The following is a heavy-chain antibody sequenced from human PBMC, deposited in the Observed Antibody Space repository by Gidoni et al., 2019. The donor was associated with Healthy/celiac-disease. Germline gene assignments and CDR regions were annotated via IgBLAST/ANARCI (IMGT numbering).Heavy chain of an antibody. D-gene: IGHD6-13*01. CDR3: ARLALAAAGTMVPYSWFDP. Sequence: EVQLVQSGAEVKKPGESLKISCKGSGYSFTSYWIGWVRQMPGKGLEWMGIIYPGDSDTRYSPSFQGQVTISADKSISTAYLQWSSLKASDTAMYYCARLALAAAGTMVPYSWFDPWGQGTLVTVSS. V-gene: IGHV5-51*01. J-gene: IGHJ5*02. CDR2: IYPGDSDT. CDR1: GYSFTSYW.